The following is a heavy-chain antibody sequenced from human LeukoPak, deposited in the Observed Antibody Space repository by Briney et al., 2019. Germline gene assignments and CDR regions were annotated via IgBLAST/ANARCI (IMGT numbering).Heavy chain of an antibody. CDR2: ISWNSGSI. CDR1: GFTVSSNY. J-gene: IGHJ4*02. Sequence: SGGSLRLSCAASGFTVSSNYMSWVRQAPGKGLEWVSGISWNSGSIGYADSVKGQFTISRDNAKNSLYLQMNSLRAEDTALYYCARDGMSSNKWFGESMYYFDYWGQGTLVTVSS. CDR3: ARDGMSSNKWFGESMYYFDY. D-gene: IGHD3-10*01. V-gene: IGHV3-9*01.